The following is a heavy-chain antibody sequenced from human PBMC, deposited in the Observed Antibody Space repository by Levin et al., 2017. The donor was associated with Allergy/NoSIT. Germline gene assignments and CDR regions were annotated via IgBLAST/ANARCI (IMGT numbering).Heavy chain of an antibody. CDR2: ISYDGSNK. D-gene: IGHD3-10*01. CDR1: GFTFSSYA. J-gene: IGHJ4*02. CDR3: ARAHTMVRGVIITLPSY. V-gene: IGHV3-30-3*01. Sequence: GESLKISCAASGFTFSSYAMHWVRQAPGKGLEWVAVISYDGSNKYYADSVKGRFTISRDNSKNTLYLQMNSLRAEDTAVYYCARAHTMVRGVIITLPSYWGQGTLVTVSS.